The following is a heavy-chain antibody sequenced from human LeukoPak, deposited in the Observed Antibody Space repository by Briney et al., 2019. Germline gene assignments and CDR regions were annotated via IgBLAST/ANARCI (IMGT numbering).Heavy chain of an antibody. CDR3: ARDRGYCSSTSCYSYYGMDV. D-gene: IGHD2-2*02. J-gene: IGHJ6*02. CDR2: IYHSGST. Sequence: PSETLSLTCAVSGGSISSSNWWSWVRPPPGKGLEWIGEIYHSGSTNYNPSLKSRVTISVDKSKNQFSLKLSSVTAADTAVYYCARDRGYCSSTSCYSYYGMDVWGQGTTVTVSS. V-gene: IGHV4-4*02. CDR1: GGSISSSNW.